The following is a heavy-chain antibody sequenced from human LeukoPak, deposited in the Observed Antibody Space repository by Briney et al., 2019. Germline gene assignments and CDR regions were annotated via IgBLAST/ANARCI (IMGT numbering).Heavy chain of an antibody. J-gene: IGHJ2*01. D-gene: IGHD1-14*01. Sequence: GGSLRLSCAASGSTFSSYGMHWVRQAPGKGLEWVAVIWYDGSNKYYADSVKGRFTISRDNSKNTLYLQMNSLRAEDTAVYYCARDSDHLAFDLWGRGTLVTVSS. V-gene: IGHV3-33*01. CDR3: ARDSDHLAFDL. CDR2: IWYDGSNK. CDR1: GSTFSSYG.